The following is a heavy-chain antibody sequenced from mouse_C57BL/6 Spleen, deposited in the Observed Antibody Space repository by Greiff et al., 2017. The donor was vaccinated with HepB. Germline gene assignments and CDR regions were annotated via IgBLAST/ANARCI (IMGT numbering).Heavy chain of an antibody. CDR2: ISDGGSYT. J-gene: IGHJ2*01. V-gene: IGHV5-4*01. CDR1: GFTFSSYA. CDR3: ARDSNYDY. Sequence: EVQLQQSGGGLVKPGGSLKLSCAASGFTFSSYAMSWVRQTPEKRLEWVATISDGGSYTYYPDNVKGRFTISRDNAKNNLYLQMSHLKSEDTAMYYCARDSNYDYWGQGTTLTVSS. D-gene: IGHD2-5*01.